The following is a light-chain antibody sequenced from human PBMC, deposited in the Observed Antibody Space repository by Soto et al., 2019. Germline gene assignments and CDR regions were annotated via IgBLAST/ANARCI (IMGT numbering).Light chain of an antibody. Sequence: QSVLTQPPSVSGAPGQRVTISCTGNSSNIGAGYDVHWYQQLPGTAPKLLIYSNNIRPSGVPDRFSGSRSRTSASLAITGLQAEDEADYFCQSYDSSLGGPVFGGGTKLTVL. CDR1: SSNIGAGYD. V-gene: IGLV1-40*01. CDR2: SNN. J-gene: IGLJ3*02. CDR3: QSYDSSLGGPV.